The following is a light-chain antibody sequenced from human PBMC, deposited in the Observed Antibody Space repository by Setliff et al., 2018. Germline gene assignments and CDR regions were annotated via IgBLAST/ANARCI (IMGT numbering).Light chain of an antibody. CDR2: EVS. CDR1: SSDVGGINH. CDR3: SSYAGNYTYV. J-gene: IGLJ1*01. V-gene: IGLV2-8*01. Sequence: QSVLTQPPSASGSPGQSVTISCTRTSSDVGGINHVSWYQQHPGKAPRLMIFEVSKRPSGVPDRFSGSKSGNTASLTVSGLQAEDKADYYCSSYAGNYTYVFGTGTKVTVL.